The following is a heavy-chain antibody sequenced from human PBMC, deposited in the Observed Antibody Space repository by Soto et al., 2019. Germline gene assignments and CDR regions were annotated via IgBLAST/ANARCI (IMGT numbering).Heavy chain of an antibody. D-gene: IGHD6-13*01. Sequence: PSDTLSLTCTAPGGPITSAYWSCIRRPPAKGLEWIAYIYDTGISGYTPSTSYNPSLKSRVTMSVDTSKSQFSLKLTSVTAADTAVYYCARAAEAFFYFGLDVSGPGTTVT. CDR1: GGPITSAY. CDR3: ARAAEAFFYFGLDV. J-gene: IGHJ6*02. CDR2: IYDTGISGYTPST. V-gene: IGHV4-59*07.